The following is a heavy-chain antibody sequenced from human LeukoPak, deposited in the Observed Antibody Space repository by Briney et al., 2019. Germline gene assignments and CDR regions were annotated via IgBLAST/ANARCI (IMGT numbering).Heavy chain of an antibody. V-gene: IGHV4-4*07. D-gene: IGHD4-11*01. Sequence: SETLSLTCTVSGGSISSYYWNWIRQPAGKGLEWIGRIYTSGSTNYNPSLKGRVTMSVDTSKNQFFLKVTSVTAADTAVYYCARDYGNYRVGAFDIWGQGTMVTVSS. CDR2: IYTSGST. J-gene: IGHJ3*02. CDR1: GGSISSYY. CDR3: ARDYGNYRVGAFDI.